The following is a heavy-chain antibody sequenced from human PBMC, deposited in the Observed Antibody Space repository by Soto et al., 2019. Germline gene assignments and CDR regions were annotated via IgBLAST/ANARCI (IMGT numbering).Heavy chain of an antibody. CDR1: GGSIDSVNYF. CDR3: ARQEGPDHFHH. CDR2: IYNGGTT. J-gene: IGHJ1*01. V-gene: IGHV4-30-4*01. Sequence: SETLSLTCTVSGGSIDSVNYFWSWIRQSPDKGLEWIGHIYNGGTTYNNPSLTSRVTISVDTSNNQFSLKLSSVSAADTAVYYCARQEGPDHFHHWGQGTLVTVSS.